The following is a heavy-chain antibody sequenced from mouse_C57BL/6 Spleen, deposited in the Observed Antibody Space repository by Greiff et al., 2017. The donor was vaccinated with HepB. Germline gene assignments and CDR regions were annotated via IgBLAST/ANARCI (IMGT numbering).Heavy chain of an antibody. Sequence: QVQLQQPGAELVRPGSSVKLSCKASGYTFTSYWMHWVKQRPIQGLEWIGNIDPSDSETHYNQKFKDKATLTVDKSSSTAYMQLSNLTSEDSAVYYCARSNDYDAMDYWGQGTSVTVSS. CDR1: GYTFTSYW. CDR2: IDPSDSET. V-gene: IGHV1-52*01. J-gene: IGHJ4*01. CDR3: ARSNDYDAMDY.